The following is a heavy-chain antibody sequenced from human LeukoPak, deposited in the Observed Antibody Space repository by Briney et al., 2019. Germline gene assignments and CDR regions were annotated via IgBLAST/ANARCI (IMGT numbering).Heavy chain of an antibody. CDR3: ARDERYDSSGYPFDY. Sequence: RASVKVSCKSSGYTFTGYNMHWLRRAPGQGLEWMGWINPNSGDTNYAQKFQGRVTMTRDTSISTAYMELSRLRSDDTAVYYCARDERYDSSGYPFDYWGQGTLVTVSS. J-gene: IGHJ4*02. CDR1: GYTFTGYN. D-gene: IGHD3-22*01. V-gene: IGHV1-2*02. CDR2: INPNSGDT.